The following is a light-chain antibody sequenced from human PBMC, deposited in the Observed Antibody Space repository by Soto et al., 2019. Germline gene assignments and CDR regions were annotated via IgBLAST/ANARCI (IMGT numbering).Light chain of an antibody. V-gene: IGLV2-23*02. Sequence: QAVVTQPASVSGSPGQSITISCTGTSSDVGSYNLVSWYQQHPGKAPKLMIYEVSKRPSGVSNRFSGSKSGNTASLTISGLQAEDEAYYYCCSYAGSNYVFGTGTKLTVL. CDR2: EVS. J-gene: IGLJ1*01. CDR3: CSYAGSNYV. CDR1: SSDVGSYNL.